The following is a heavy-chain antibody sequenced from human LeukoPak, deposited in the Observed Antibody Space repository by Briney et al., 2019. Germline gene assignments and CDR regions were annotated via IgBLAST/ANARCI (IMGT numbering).Heavy chain of an antibody. Sequence: PSETLSLTCTVSGGSIRSWNDYWGWIRQPPGKGLEYIGSIYYSGTTNYNPSLKSRVTISVDTSKNQFSLKLSSVTAADTAVYYCARDLGENWFDPWGQGTLVTVSS. D-gene: IGHD2-21*01. CDR3: ARDLGENWFDP. J-gene: IGHJ5*02. CDR2: IYYSGTT. V-gene: IGHV4-39*07. CDR1: GGSIRSWNDY.